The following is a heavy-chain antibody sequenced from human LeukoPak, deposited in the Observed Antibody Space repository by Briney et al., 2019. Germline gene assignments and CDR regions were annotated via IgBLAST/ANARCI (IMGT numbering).Heavy chain of an antibody. Sequence: SACLSLTCPVSGGSISSYYWSSIRQPPGEWIEWIGYIYYSGSTNYKPPLKGRVTISVDTSKNQFSLKLSSVTAADTAVYYCARDSGVRANYYYYYCLDVWGQGTMVTVSS. J-gene: IGHJ6*02. CDR1: GGSISSYY. V-gene: IGHV4-59*01. CDR2: IYYSGST. D-gene: IGHD3-10*02. CDR3: ARDSGVRANYYYYYCLDV.